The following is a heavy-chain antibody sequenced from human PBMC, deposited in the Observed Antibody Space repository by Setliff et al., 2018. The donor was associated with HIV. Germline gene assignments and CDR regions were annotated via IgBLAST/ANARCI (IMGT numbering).Heavy chain of an antibody. Sequence: QPGGSLRLSCAASGFTFSTYWMYWVRQAPGKGLVWVSRINSDGTSTTYADSVKGRFTISRDNAKNTLYLQMNSLRAEDTAVYYCTTWQGYSGSSRAFDYWGQGRLVTVSS. D-gene: IGHD1-26*01. J-gene: IGHJ4*02. V-gene: IGHV3-74*01. CDR3: TTWQGYSGSSRAFDY. CDR2: INSDGTST. CDR1: GFTFSTYW.